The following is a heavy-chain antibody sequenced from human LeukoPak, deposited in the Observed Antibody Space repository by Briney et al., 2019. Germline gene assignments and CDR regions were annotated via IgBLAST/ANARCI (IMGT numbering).Heavy chain of an antibody. CDR3: ARAGKPMAGKYYFDF. CDR1: GFTVSTNY. CDR2: IHPDCYT. J-gene: IGHJ4*02. V-gene: IGHV3-53*01. D-gene: IGHD6-19*01. Sequence: GGSLRLSCAASGFTVSTNYMCWVRQDPGKGLEWVSVIHPDCYTHYSDSVKCRFTISNGNSKNTLSLQMDSLRAEDTAVYYCARAGKPMAGKYYFDFWGQGTLVTVSS.